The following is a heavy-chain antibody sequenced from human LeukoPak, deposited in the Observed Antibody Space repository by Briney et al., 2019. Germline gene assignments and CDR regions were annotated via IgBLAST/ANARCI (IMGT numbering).Heavy chain of an antibody. CDR2: IKSKTDGGTT. V-gene: IGHV3-15*01. CDR3: TTDVGYYDSSGYYSVDY. CDR1: GFTFSNAW. D-gene: IGHD3-22*01. J-gene: IGHJ4*02. Sequence: GGSLRLSCAASGFTFSNAWMSWVRQAPGKGLEWVGRIKSKTDGGTTDYAAPVKGRFTISRGDSKNTLYLQMNSLKTEDTAVYYCTTDVGYYDSSGYYSVDYWGQGTLVTVSS.